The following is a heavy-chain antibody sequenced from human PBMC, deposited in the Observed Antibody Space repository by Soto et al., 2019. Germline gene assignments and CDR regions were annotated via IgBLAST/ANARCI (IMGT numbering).Heavy chain of an antibody. D-gene: IGHD2-2*01. Sequence: SETLSLTCTVSGGSISSYYWSWIRQPPGKGLEWIGYIYYSGSTNYNPSLKSRVTISVDTSKNQFSLKLSSVTAADTAVYYCARANIVVIPAAHFDPWGQGTLLTVSS. V-gene: IGHV4-59*01. CDR1: GGSISSYY. CDR3: ARANIVVIPAAHFDP. J-gene: IGHJ5*02. CDR2: IYYSGST.